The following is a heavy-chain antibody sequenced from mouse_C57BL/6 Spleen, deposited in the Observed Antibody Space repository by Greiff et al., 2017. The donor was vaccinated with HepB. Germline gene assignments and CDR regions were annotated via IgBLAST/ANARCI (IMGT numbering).Heavy chain of an antibody. V-gene: IGHV1-82*01. CDR1: GYAFSSSW. CDR3: ARGKYYGGDFDY. J-gene: IGHJ2*01. D-gene: IGHD1-1*01. CDR2: IYPGDGDT. Sequence: QVQLQQSGPELVKPGASVKISCKASGYAFSSSWMNWVKQRPGKGLEWIGRIYPGDGDTNYNGKFKGKATLTADKSSSTAYMQLSSLTSEDSAVYFCARGKYYGGDFDYWGQGTTLTVSS.